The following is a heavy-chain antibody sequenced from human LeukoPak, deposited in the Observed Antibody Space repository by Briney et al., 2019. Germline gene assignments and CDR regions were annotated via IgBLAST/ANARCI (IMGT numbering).Heavy chain of an antibody. V-gene: IGHV4-4*07. CDR1: GGSISSYY. CDR2: IYTSGST. CDR3: ARDGQDIVVVPAAGWFDP. J-gene: IGHJ5*02. Sequence: SETLSLTCTVSGGSISSYYWSWIRQPAGKGLEWIGRIYTSGSTYYNPSLKSRVTISVDTSKNQFSLKLSSVTAADTAVYYCARDGQDIVVVPAAGWFDPWGQGTLVTVSS. D-gene: IGHD2-2*01.